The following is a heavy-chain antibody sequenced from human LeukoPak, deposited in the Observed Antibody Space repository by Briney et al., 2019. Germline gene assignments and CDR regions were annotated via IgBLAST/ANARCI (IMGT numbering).Heavy chain of an antibody. J-gene: IGHJ3*02. CDR2: IDPSDSYT. V-gene: IGHV5-10-1*01. CDR1: GYSFTTYW. D-gene: IGHD3-22*01. CDR3: ARHYYDILSAFDI. Sequence: PGESLKISCKGSGYSFTTYWISWVRQMPGKGREWRGRIDPSDSYTKYSPSFQGHVTISADKSISTAYLQWSRLKASDTAMYYCARHYYDILSAFDIWGQGTMVTVSS.